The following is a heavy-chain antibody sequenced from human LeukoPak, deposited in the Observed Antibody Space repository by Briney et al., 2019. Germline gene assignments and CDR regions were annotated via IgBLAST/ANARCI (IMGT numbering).Heavy chain of an antibody. Sequence: GGSLRLSCAASGFPFSSYSMNWVRQAPGKGLEWVSYIGSRSNTIYYADSVKGRFTISRDNAKNSLYLHMNSLRAEDTAVYYCARGGGVLLWFGELERSDWFDPWGQGTLVTVSS. CDR1: GFPFSSYS. CDR2: IGSRSNTI. J-gene: IGHJ5*02. CDR3: ARGGGVLLWFGELERSDWFDP. D-gene: IGHD3-10*01. V-gene: IGHV3-48*01.